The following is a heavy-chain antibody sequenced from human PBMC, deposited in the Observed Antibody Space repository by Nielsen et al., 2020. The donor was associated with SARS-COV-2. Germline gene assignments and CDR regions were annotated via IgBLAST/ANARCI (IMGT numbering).Heavy chain of an antibody. CDR1: GGSFSGYY. Sequence: SETLSLTCAVYGGSFSGYYWSWIRQPPGKGLEWIGEINHSGSTNYNPSLKSRVTILVDTSKNQFSLKLSSVTAADTAVYYCARLGSSWFFDYWGQGTLVTVSS. D-gene: IGHD6-13*01. CDR2: INHSGST. V-gene: IGHV4-34*01. J-gene: IGHJ4*02. CDR3: ARLGSSWFFDY.